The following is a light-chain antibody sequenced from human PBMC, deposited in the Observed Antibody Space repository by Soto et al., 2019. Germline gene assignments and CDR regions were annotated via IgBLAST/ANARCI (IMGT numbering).Light chain of an antibody. V-gene: IGKV3-15*01. CDR3: QQYSTWPPLYT. CDR1: QSVSSY. Sequence: EIVMTQSPATLSVSPGERATLSCRASQSVSSYLAWYQQKPGLPPRLLIYDASTRATGIPDRFSGNGSGTDFTLTISSLQSADFAVYYCQQYSTWPPLYTFGRGTKLEIK. CDR2: DAS. J-gene: IGKJ2*01.